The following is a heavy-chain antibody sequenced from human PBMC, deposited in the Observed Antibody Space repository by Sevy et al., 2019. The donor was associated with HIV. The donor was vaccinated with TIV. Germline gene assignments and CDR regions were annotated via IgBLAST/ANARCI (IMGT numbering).Heavy chain of an antibody. Sequence: GGSLRLSCAASGFRFEDYGMHWVRRAPGKGLEWVSGIGWNSGSVGYAVSVKGRLNISRDNAKNLLYLQMNSLTSEDTALYYCAKDLLPYGSGSYPLEYWRQGTVVTVSS. D-gene: IGHD3-10*01. CDR3: AKDLLPYGSGSYPLEY. CDR1: GFRFEDYG. V-gene: IGHV3-9*01. CDR2: IGWNSGSV. J-gene: IGHJ4*02.